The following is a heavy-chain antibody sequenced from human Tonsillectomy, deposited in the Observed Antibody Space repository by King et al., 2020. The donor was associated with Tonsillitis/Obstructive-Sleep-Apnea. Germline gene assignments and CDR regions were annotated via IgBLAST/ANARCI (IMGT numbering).Heavy chain of an antibody. CDR1: GDSVSSNSAA. J-gene: IGHJ5*02. V-gene: IGHV6-1*01. D-gene: IGHD2-15*01. Sequence: VQLQQSGPGLVKPSQTLSLTCAISGDSVSSNSAAWNWIRQSPSRGLEWLGRTYYRAKWFSDYAVSVKSRITINPDTSKNQFSLQLNSVTPDDTAVYYCARDIYCSGGSCYKGNWFDPWGQGTLVTVSS. CDR3: ARDIYCSGGSCYKGNWFDP. CDR2: TYYRAKWFS.